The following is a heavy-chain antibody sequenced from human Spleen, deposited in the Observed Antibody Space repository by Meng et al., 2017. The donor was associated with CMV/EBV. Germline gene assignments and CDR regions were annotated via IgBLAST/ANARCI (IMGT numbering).Heavy chain of an antibody. CDR3: AREDGDYGGTQGAFDI. CDR1: GGTFSSDA. Sequence: SVKVSCKASGGTFSSDAINWVRQAPGQGLEWMGGIMPIFGAPNYAQKFQGRVTITRDESRSTVYMELSSLRSEDTGLYYCAREDGDYGGTQGAFDIWGQGTTVTVSS. J-gene: IGHJ3*02. D-gene: IGHD4/OR15-4a*01. CDR2: IMPIFGAP. V-gene: IGHV1-69*05.